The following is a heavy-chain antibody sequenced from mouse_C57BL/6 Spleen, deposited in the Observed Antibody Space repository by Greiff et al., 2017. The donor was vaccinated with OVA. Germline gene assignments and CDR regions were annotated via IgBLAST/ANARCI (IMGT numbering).Heavy chain of an antibody. D-gene: IGHD4-1*01. V-gene: IGHV1-76*01. CDR2: IYPGSGNT. Sequence: VQLQQSGAELVRPGASVKLSCKASGYTFTDYYINWVKQRPGQGLEWIARIYPGSGNTYYNEKFKGKATLTAEKSSSTAYMQLSSLTSEDSAVYFCARGGNWDGYFDVWGTGTTVTVSS. CDR1: GYTFTDYY. J-gene: IGHJ1*03. CDR3: ARGGNWDGYFDV.